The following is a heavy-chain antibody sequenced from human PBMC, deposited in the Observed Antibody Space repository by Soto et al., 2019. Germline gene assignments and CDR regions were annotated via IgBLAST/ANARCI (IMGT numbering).Heavy chain of an antibody. CDR2: ISASGGST. J-gene: IGHJ6*01. Sequence: EVQLLESGGGLVQPGGSLRLSCAASTFTFSSDGMSWVRQAPGKGLEWVSSISASGGSTYYADSVKGRFTISRDNSKNTVFLQMRSLRAEDTAVYYCAKRYYYDGSGPDGMDVWGQGTTVTVSS. CDR3: AKRYYYDGSGPDGMDV. V-gene: IGHV3-23*01. CDR1: TFTFSSDG. D-gene: IGHD3-22*01.